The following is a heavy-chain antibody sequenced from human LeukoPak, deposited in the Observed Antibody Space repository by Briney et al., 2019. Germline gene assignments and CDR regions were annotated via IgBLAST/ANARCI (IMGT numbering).Heavy chain of an antibody. V-gene: IGHV4-59*08. CDR2: IYYSGST. CDR1: GGSISNYY. CDR3: ARHHYGSGNYLIDY. D-gene: IGHD3-10*01. Sequence: SETLSLTCTVSGGSISNYYWSWIRPPPGKGLEWIGYIYYSGSTNYNPSLKSRVTISVDTSKNQFSLKLRSVTAADTAVFYCARHHYGSGNYLIDYWGQGTLVTVSS. J-gene: IGHJ4*02.